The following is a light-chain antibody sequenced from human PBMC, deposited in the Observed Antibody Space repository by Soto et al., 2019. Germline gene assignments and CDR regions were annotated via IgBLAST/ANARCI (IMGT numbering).Light chain of an antibody. J-gene: IGKJ1*01. V-gene: IGKV1-27*01. CDR1: QGISNY. CDR3: QKYNSAPPT. Sequence: IQIKQSPSSLSATVGDRVTITCRASQGISNYLAWYQQKPGKVPKRLIYAASTLQSGVPSRFSGSGSGTDFTLTISGLQSEDFAPYYCQKYNSAPPTFAQGTKVDIK. CDR2: AAS.